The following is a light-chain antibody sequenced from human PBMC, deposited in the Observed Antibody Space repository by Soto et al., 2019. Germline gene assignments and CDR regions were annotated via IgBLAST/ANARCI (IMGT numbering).Light chain of an antibody. J-gene: IGKJ4*01. CDR2: SAS. V-gene: IGKV4-1*01. CDR1: RSVLDSSINKNC. CDR3: QQRSNWPLT. Sequence: DIVMTQSPDSLAVSLGARATINCKSSRSVLDSSINKNCLAWYQQKSGQPPHLLIQSASSRESGVPDRFSGSGSGTDFTLTISSLEPEDFAVYYCQQRSNWPLTFGGGTKVEIK.